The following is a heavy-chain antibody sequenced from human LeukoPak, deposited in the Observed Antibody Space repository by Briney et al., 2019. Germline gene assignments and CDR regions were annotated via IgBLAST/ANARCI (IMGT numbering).Heavy chain of an antibody. CDR1: GYSLTSYW. V-gene: IGHV5-51*01. J-gene: IGHJ4*02. CDR3: ARQVACSGGSCYHSYADY. CDR2: IYPGDSDT. Sequence: GESLKISCKGSGYSLTSYWIGWVRQMPGKGLEWMGIIYPGDSDTRYSPSFQGQVTISADKSISTAYLQWSSLKASDTAMYYCARQVACSGGSCYHSYADYWGQGTLVTVSS. D-gene: IGHD2-15*01.